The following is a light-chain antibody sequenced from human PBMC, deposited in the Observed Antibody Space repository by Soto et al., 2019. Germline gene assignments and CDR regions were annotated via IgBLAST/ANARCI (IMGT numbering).Light chain of an antibody. CDR3: ASKTTSSTVL. J-gene: IGLJ2*01. CDR1: SSDIGAYEH. V-gene: IGLV2-14*03. Sequence: QSVLTQPSSMSGSPGQSITISCTGTSSDIGAYEHVSWYQQRPGRAPKVLIYDVRIRPSEVSNRFSGSKSGDTASLTISGLRAEDEAVYYCASKTTSSTVLFGGGTKLTVL. CDR2: DVR.